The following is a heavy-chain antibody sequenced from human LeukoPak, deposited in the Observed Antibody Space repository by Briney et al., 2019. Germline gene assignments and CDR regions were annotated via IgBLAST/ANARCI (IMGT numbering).Heavy chain of an antibody. J-gene: IGHJ4*02. Sequence: GGSLRLSCTASGFTISSNYMMWVRQAPGKGLEWVSVIYTGGTTYYADSVKGRFTISRDNAKNSLYLQMNSLRAEDTAVYYCAREDDSSPGYYFDYWGQGTLVTVPS. CDR3: AREDDSSPGYYFDY. V-gene: IGHV3-66*01. CDR1: GFTISSNY. CDR2: IYTGGTT. D-gene: IGHD6-13*01.